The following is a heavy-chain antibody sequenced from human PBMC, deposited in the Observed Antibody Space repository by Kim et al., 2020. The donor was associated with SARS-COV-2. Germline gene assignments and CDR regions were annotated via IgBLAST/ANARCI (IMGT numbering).Heavy chain of an antibody. J-gene: IGHJ4*02. CDR2: IDCGNGNT. CDR1: GHFFTRDS. V-gene: IGHV1-3*01. CDR3: LGGFYFDY. D-gene: IGHD3-16*01. Sequence: ASVKVTCKTSGHFFTRDSIHWVRQAPGQGLEWMGGIDCGNGNTIYSQKFQGRVTFTTETSASTANMELSFLRSEDSAGYYCLGGFYFDYWGQGTLVTVSS.